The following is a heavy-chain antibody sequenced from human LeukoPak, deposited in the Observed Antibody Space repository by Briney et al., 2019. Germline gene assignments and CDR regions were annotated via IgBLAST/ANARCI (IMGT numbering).Heavy chain of an antibody. CDR3: ARGRREGGYVRRDWFDP. Sequence: SETLSLTCAVYGGSFSGFYWSWIRQPPGKGLKWIGEINHSRSTNYSPSLKSRVTISIDTSKNQFSLKLSSVAAADTAVYFCARGRREGGYVRRDWFDPWGQGTLVTVSS. CDR1: GGSFSGFY. J-gene: IGHJ5*02. V-gene: IGHV4-34*01. D-gene: IGHD5-12*01. CDR2: INHSRST.